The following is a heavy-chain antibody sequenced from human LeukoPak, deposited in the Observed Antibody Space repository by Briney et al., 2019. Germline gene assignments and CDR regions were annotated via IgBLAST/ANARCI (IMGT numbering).Heavy chain of an antibody. CDR1: GFTFSSYA. CDR2: ISASGDST. CDR3: AKVATKGYYYDSSGYSLDY. D-gene: IGHD3-22*01. J-gene: IGHJ4*02. V-gene: IGHV3-23*01. Sequence: GGSLRLSCAASGFTFSSYAMSWVRQAPGKGLEGVSDISASGDSTYYADSVKGRFSISRDNAKNTLYLQMNSLRAEDTSVFDCAKVATKGYYYDSSGYSLDYWGQGTLVTVSS.